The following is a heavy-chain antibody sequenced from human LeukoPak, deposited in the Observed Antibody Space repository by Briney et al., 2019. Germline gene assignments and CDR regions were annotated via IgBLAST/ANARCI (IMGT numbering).Heavy chain of an antibody. V-gene: IGHV3-33*01. D-gene: IGHD2-2*01. CDR1: GFTFSSYG. CDR3: ARDLRGYCSSTSCYLGY. CDR2: IWYDGSNK. Sequence: GGSLRLSCAASGFTFSSYGMHWVRQAPGKGLEWVAVIWYDGSNKYYADSVKGRFTISRDNSKNTLYLQMNSLRAEDTAAYYCARDLRGYCSSTSCYLGYWGQGTLVTVSS. J-gene: IGHJ4*02.